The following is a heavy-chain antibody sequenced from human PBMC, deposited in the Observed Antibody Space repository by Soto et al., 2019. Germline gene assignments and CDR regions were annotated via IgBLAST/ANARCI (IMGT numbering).Heavy chain of an antibody. D-gene: IGHD6-13*01. CDR2: ISSSSSYI. Sequence: GGSLRLSCAASGFTFSSYSMNWVRQAPGKGLEWVSSISSSSSYIYYADSVKGRFTISRDNAKNSLYLQMNSLRAEDTAVYYCASSPSSSWYWFDPWGQGTLVTVSS. CDR3: ASSPSSSWYWFDP. V-gene: IGHV3-21*01. CDR1: GFTFSSYS. J-gene: IGHJ5*02.